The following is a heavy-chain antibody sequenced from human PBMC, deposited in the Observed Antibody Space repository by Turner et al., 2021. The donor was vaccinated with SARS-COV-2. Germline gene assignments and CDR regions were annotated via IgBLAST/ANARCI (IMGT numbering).Heavy chain of an antibody. CDR2: ISSSSSYI. CDR3: AREGDDSSGYWGGD. Sequence: EVQLVESGGGLVTPGGSLRLSCAASGFTFSSYSMNWVRQAPGKGLEWVASISSSSSYIYYADSVKGRFTISRDNAKNSLYLQMNSLGAEDTAVYYCAREGDDSSGYWGGDWGQGTLVTVSS. V-gene: IGHV3-21*01. CDR1: GFTFSSYS. D-gene: IGHD3-22*01. J-gene: IGHJ4*02.